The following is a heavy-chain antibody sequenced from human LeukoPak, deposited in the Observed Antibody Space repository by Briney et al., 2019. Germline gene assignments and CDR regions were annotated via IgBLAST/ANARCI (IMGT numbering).Heavy chain of an antibody. Sequence: GGSLRLSCAASGFTVSSNYMCWVRQAPGKGLEWVSVIYSGGSTYYADSVKGRFTISRDNSKNTLYLQMNSLRAEDTAVYYCARERSGYYPSFFDYWGQGTLVTVSS. V-gene: IGHV3-53*01. CDR3: ARERSGYYPSFFDY. D-gene: IGHD3-22*01. CDR1: GFTVSSNY. J-gene: IGHJ4*02. CDR2: IYSGGST.